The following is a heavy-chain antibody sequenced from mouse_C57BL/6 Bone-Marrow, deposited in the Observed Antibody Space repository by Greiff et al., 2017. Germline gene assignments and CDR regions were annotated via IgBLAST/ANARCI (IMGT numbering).Heavy chain of an antibody. CDR2: IYPGSGNT. CDR3: ARGTGYFDY. J-gene: IGHJ2*01. CDR1: GYTFTDYY. Sequence: QVQLQQSGAELVRPGASVKLSCKASGYTFTDYYINWVKQRPGQGLEWIARIYPGSGNTYYNEKFKGKATLTAEKSSSTAYMQLSSLTSEDSAVYCCARGTGYFDYWGQGTTLTVSS. V-gene: IGHV1-76*01. D-gene: IGHD3-3*01.